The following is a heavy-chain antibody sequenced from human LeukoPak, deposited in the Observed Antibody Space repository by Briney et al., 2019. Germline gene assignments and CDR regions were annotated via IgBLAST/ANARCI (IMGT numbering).Heavy chain of an antibody. V-gene: IGHV3-30*18. Sequence: PGGSLRLSCAASGFTVSSNYLSWVRQAPGKGLEWVAVISYDGSNKYYADSVKGRFTISRDNSKNTLYLQMNSLRAEDTAVYYCAKDDNYYGSGSYVIDYWGQGTLVTVSS. D-gene: IGHD3-10*01. CDR1: GFTVSSNY. CDR2: ISYDGSNK. J-gene: IGHJ4*02. CDR3: AKDDNYYGSGSYVIDY.